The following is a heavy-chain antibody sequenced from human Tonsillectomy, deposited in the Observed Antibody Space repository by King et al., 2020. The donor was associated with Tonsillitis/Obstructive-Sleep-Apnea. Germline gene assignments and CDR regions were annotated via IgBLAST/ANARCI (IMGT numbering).Heavy chain of an antibody. J-gene: IGHJ4*02. CDR3: AKFLGYCSGGSCYLGGFDY. D-gene: IGHD2-15*01. V-gene: IGHV3-23*04. Sequence: VQLVESGGGFIQPGGSLRLSCAASGFTFSNYAMSWVRQAPGKGLEWGSANSCSGSSINYADSCKGRFTISRDNSKNTLYLQMNRLRAEDTAVYYCAKFLGYCSGGSCYLGGFDYWGQGTLVTVSS. CDR1: GFTFSNYA. CDR2: NSCSGSSI.